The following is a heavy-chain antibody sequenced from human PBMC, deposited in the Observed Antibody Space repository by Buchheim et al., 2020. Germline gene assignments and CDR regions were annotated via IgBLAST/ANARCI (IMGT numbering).Heavy chain of an antibody. J-gene: IGHJ6*03. CDR1: GFTFSSYG. V-gene: IGHV3-33*06. CDR3: AKVGPAGYYYYYMDV. CDR2: IWYDGSNK. Sequence: VQLLESGGGLVQPGGSLRLSCAASGFTFSSYGMHWVRQAPGKGLEWVAVIWYDGSNKYYADSVKGRFTISRDNSKNTLYLQMNSLRAEDTAVYYCAKVGPAGYYYYYMDVWGKGTT.